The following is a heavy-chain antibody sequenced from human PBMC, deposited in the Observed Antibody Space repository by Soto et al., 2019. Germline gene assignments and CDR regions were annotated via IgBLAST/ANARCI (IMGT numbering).Heavy chain of an antibody. Sequence: EVQLVESGGGLLQPGGSLRLSCAASGFTFSSYWMHWVRQVPGKGLVWVSLINNDGSSTRYADSVKGRFTISRDNAKNTLDLQMNSLRAEDTAVYYCATGSGWYSPDYWGQGTLVTGAS. V-gene: IGHV3-74*01. CDR2: INNDGSST. CDR3: ATGSGWYSPDY. J-gene: IGHJ4*02. CDR1: GFTFSSYW. D-gene: IGHD6-19*01.